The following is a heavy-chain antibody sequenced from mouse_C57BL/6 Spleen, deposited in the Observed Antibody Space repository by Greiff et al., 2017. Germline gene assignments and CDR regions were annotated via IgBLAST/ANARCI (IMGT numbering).Heavy chain of an antibody. D-gene: IGHD1-1*01. Sequence: EVKLVESGAELVRPGASVKLSCTASGFNIKDDYMHWVKQRPEQGLEWIGWIDPENGYTEYASKFQGKATITADTSSNTACLQLSSLTAEDGAFYYCTTTSPYYGSVADGGKGTLVTVSA. CDR3: TTTSPYYGSVAD. J-gene: IGHJ3*01. CDR1: GFNIKDDY. CDR2: IDPENGYT. V-gene: IGHV14-4*01.